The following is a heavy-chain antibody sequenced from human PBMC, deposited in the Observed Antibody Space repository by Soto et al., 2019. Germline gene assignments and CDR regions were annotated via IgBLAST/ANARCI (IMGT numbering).Heavy chain of an antibody. D-gene: IGHD2-2*01. CDR2: ISGSGGST. Sequence: SYAGCVLNGSRYAMSWVRQTQGKGLEWVSAISGSGGSTYYADSVKGRFTISRDNSKNTLYLQMNSLRAEDTAVYYCAKDEVVVPAAHFAFWGQGTLVPVSS. V-gene: IGHV3-23*01. CDR1: VLNGSRYA. CDR3: AKDEVVVPAAHFAF. J-gene: IGHJ4*02.